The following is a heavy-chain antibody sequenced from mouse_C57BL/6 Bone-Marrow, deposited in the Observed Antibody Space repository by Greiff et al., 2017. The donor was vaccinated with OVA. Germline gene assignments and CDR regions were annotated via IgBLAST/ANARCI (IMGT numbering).Heavy chain of an antibody. CDR1: GYTFTSYW. D-gene: IGHD1-1*01. V-gene: IGHV1-5*01. CDR3: KRVGSSSSWYFDV. Sequence: VHVKQSGTVLARPGASVKMSCKTSGYTFTSYWMHWVKQRPGQGLEWIGAIYPGNSDTSYNQKFTGKAKLTAVTSASTAYMELSILTNEDSAVYNCKRVGSSSSWYFDVWGTGTTVTVSS. J-gene: IGHJ1*03. CDR2: IYPGNSDT.